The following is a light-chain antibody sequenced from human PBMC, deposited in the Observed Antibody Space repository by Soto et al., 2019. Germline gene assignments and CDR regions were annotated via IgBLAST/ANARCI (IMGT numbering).Light chain of an antibody. V-gene: IGLV1-40*01. CDR2: VNN. J-gene: IGLJ2*01. Sequence: QPVLTQPPSVSGAPGQRVTISCTGSTSNIGAGYDVHWYQQLPGTAPKLLIYVNNNRPSGVPDRFSGSKSGTSASLAITGLQAEDEADYYCQSYDNSLTGSEVFGGGTKLTVL. CDR1: TSNIGAGYD. CDR3: QSYDNSLTGSEV.